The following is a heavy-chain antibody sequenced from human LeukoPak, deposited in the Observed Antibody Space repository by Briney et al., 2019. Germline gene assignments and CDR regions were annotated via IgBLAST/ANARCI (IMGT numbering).Heavy chain of an antibody. D-gene: IGHD3-10*01. CDR1: GFTFNSYW. J-gene: IGHJ4*02. CDR3: ARWSYVSGTWFLDY. V-gene: IGHV3-7*05. CDR2: INEDGSTI. Sequence: GGSLRLSCEASGFTFNSYWMSWVRQAPGRGLEWVADINEDGSTIYYVNSVKGRFTISRDNAKNSLSLQLNTLRAGDTAVYYCARWSYVSGTWFLDYWGQGTLVTASS.